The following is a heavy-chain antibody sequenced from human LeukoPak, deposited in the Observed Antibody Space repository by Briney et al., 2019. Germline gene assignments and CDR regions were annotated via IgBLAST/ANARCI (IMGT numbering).Heavy chain of an antibody. CDR1: GFTVVNNY. CDR2: IFSHGVT. CDR3: ARDPPAVSINTYA. D-gene: IGHD2-8*01. V-gene: IGHV3-66*01. J-gene: IGHJ4*02. Sequence: GWSLRLSCAASGFTVVNNYMNWVRQAPGKGLEWVSLIFSHGVTSYAVSVKGRFTISRDNSKNTLYLQMNGLRVEDTAVYYCARDPPAVSINTYAWGQGTLVTVSS.